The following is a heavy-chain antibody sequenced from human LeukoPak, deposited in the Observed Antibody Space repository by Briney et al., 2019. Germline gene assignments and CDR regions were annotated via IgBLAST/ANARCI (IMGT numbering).Heavy chain of an antibody. CDR2: IYYTGRT. Sequence: SDTLSLPCTLSCVSFSRNTYSLGWIPPPPGQGLEWVGSIYYTGRTFYNPSLKSRLTISVVTSTNHFSLNLSSLPAADPAVYFCARRGSMGGSFVGAFDIWGQGTMVTVSS. CDR1: CVSFSRNTYS. J-gene: IGHJ3*02. V-gene: IGHV4-39*02. CDR3: ARRGSMGGSFVGAFDI. D-gene: IGHD1-26*01.